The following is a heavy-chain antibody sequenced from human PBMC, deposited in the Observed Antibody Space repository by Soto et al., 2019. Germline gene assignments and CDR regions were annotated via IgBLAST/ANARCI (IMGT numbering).Heavy chain of an antibody. J-gene: IGHJ6*02. V-gene: IGHV1-3*01. CDR3: ARDKKVLWFGESYYYGMDV. CDR2: INAGNGNT. Sequence: ASVKVSCKASGYTFTSYAMHWVRQAPGQRLEWMGWINAGNGNTKYSQKFQGRVTITRDTSASTAYVELSSLRSEDTAVYYCARDKKVLWFGESYYYGMDVWGQGTTVTVSS. D-gene: IGHD3-10*01. CDR1: GYTFTSYA.